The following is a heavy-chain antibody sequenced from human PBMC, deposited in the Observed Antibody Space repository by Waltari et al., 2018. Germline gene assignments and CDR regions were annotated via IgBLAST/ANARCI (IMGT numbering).Heavy chain of an antibody. V-gene: IGHV1-18*01. CDR2: INTLTGNT. J-gene: IGHJ4*02. CDR1: GYTFTTYT. Sequence: QVHLVQSGAEMKKPGASVSVSCKASGYTFTTYTITWVRQAPGQGLEWMGWINTLTGNTDDAKNLQGRVTMTADTSTNTAYMELSNLRSDDSAVYYCGRVGVQSGADYWGQGTLVTVSS. D-gene: IGHD3-10*01. CDR3: GRVGVQSGADY.